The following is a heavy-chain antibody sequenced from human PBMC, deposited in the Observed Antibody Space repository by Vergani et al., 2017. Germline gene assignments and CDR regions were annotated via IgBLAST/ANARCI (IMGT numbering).Heavy chain of an antibody. V-gene: IGHV1-8*01. CDR3: ARAPGDWTQGGYYYYMDV. CDR1: GYTFTSYD. CDR2: MNPNSGNT. Sequence: QVQLVQSGAEVKKPGASVKVSCKASGYTFTSYDINWVRQATGQGLEWMGWMNPNSGNTGYAQKFQGRVTMTRNTSISTAYMELTSLRSEDTAVYYCARAPGDWTQGGYYYYMDVWGKGTTVTVSS. J-gene: IGHJ6*03. D-gene: IGHD3/OR15-3a*01.